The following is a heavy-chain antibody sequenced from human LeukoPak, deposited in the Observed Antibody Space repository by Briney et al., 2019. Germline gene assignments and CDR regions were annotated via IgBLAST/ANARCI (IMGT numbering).Heavy chain of an antibody. D-gene: IGHD1-26*01. V-gene: IGHV3-11*04. CDR2: ISSSGSTI. J-gene: IGHJ6*03. CDR1: GFTFSDYY. CDR3: ARVMYEWDLQVGYSYYMDV. Sequence: RAGGSLRLSCAASGFTFSDYYMSWIRQAPGKGLEWVSYISSSGSTIYYADSVKGRFTISRDNAKNSMFLQMDSLRAEDTAVYYCARVMYEWDLQVGYSYYMDVWGKGTSVTVSS.